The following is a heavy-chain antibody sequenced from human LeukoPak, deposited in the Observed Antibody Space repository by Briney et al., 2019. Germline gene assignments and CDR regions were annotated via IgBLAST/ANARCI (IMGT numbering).Heavy chain of an antibody. CDR3: ARVVVHCSGGSCYPDY. V-gene: IGHV3-30*04. J-gene: IGHJ4*02. CDR2: ISYDGSNK. D-gene: IGHD2-15*01. Sequence: GGSLRLSCAASGFTFSSYAMHSVRQAPGKGLEWVAVISYDGSNKYYADSVKGRFTISRDNSKNTLYLQMNSLRAEDTAVYYCARVVVHCSGGSCYPDYWGQGTLVTVSS. CDR1: GFTFSSYA.